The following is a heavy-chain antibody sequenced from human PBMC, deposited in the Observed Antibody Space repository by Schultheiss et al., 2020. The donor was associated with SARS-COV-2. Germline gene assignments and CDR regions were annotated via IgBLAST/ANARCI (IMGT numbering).Heavy chain of an antibody. V-gene: IGHV4-59*08. CDR2: IYYSGST. CDR1: GGSFSGYY. Sequence: SETLSLTCAVYGGSFSGYYWSWIRQSPGKGLEWIGSIYYSGSTNYNPSLKSRVTISVDTSKNQFSLKLSSVTAADTAVYYCARHVVQGYDFWSGYFDPEQNWFDPWGQGTLVTVSS. D-gene: IGHD3-3*01. J-gene: IGHJ5*02. CDR3: ARHVVQGYDFWSGYFDPEQNWFDP.